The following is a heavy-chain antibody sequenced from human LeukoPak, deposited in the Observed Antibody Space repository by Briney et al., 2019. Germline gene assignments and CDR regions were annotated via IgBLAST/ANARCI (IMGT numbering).Heavy chain of an antibody. CDR2: ISYSGST. CDR3: ARVERYTYGRYYYYGMDV. V-gene: IGHV4-59*01. CDR1: GGSISPYY. J-gene: IGHJ6*02. Sequence: KPSGTLSLTCTVSGGSISPYYWTWIRQPPGKGLEWIGYISYSGSTNYNPSLKSRVTISVDTSKNQFSLKLTSVTAADTAVYYCARVERYTYGRYYYYGMDVWGQGTTVTVSS. D-gene: IGHD5-18*01.